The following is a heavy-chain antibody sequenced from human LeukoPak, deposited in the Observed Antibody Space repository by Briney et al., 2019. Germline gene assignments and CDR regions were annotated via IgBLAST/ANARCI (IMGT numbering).Heavy chain of an antibody. Sequence: GGSLRLSCAASGFTFSSYAMSWVRQAPGKGLEWVANIKQDGSEKYYVDSVKGRFTISRDNAQNSLYLQMKSLRAEDTAVYYCARNYDFWSGYSRVRDNYYYMDVWGRGTTVTVSS. D-gene: IGHD3-3*01. CDR3: ARNYDFWSGYSRVRDNYYYMDV. V-gene: IGHV3-7*01. J-gene: IGHJ6*03. CDR2: IKQDGSEK. CDR1: GFTFSSYA.